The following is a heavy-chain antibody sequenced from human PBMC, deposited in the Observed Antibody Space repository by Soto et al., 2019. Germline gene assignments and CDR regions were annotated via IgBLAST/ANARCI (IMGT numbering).Heavy chain of an antibody. CDR1: GFTFSSYA. CDR2: ISYDGSNK. J-gene: IGHJ6*02. D-gene: IGHD5-12*01. V-gene: IGHV3-30-3*01. CDR3: ARDYYRFNSGYGFSMDV. Sequence: QVQPVESGGGVVQPGRSLRLSCAASGFTFSSYAMHWVRQAPGKGLEWVAVISYDGSNKYYADSVKGRFTISTDNSKNTLYLQMNSLRAEDTAVYYCARDYYRFNSGYGFSMDVWGQGTTVTVSS.